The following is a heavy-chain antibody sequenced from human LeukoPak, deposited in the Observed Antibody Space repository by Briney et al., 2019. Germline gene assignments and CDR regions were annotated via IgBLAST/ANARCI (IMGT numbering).Heavy chain of an antibody. CDR1: GFTFDDYA. CDR3: AKDTKGSNIVVVPAAVRSAFDI. V-gene: IGHV3-9*01. Sequence: GGSLRLSCAASGFTFDDYAMHWVRQAPGKGLEWVSGISWNSGSIGYADSVKGRFTISRDNAKNSLYLQMNSLRAEDTALYYCAKDTKGSNIVVVPAAVRSAFDIWGQGTMVTVSS. J-gene: IGHJ3*02. CDR2: ISWNSGSI. D-gene: IGHD2-2*01.